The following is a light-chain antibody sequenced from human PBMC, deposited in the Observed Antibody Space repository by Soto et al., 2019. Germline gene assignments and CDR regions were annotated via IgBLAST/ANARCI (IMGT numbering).Light chain of an antibody. J-gene: IGLJ3*02. CDR2: GNS. V-gene: IGLV1-40*01. Sequence: QSVLTQPPSVSVAPGQRVTISCTGSSSNIGAGYDVHWYQQLPGTAPKLLIYGNSNRPSGVPDRFSGSKSGTSASLAITGLQAEDEADYYCQSYDSSLSGSEVVGGGTKLTVL. CDR3: QSYDSSLSGSEV. CDR1: SSNIGAGYD.